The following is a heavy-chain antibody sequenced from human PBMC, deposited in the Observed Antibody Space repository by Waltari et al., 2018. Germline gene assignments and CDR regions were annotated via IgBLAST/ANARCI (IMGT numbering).Heavy chain of an antibody. J-gene: IGHJ6*02. CDR2: INHSGST. V-gene: IGHV4-34*01. Sequence: QVQLQQWGAGLLKPSETLSLTCAVYGGSFSGYYWSWIRQPPGKGLEWIGEINHSGSTNCNPSLKSRVTISVDTSKNQFSLKLSSVTAADTAVYYCARQQQLVRWGYYYYGMDVWGQGTTVTVSS. CDR3: ARQQQLVRWGYYYYGMDV. CDR1: GGSFSGYY. D-gene: IGHD6-6*01.